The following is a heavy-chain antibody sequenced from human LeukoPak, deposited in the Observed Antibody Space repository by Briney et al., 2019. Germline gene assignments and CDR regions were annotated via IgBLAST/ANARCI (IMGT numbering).Heavy chain of an antibody. CDR2: IYPGDSDT. J-gene: IGHJ4*03. D-gene: IGHD3-10*01. V-gene: IGHV5-51*01. Sequence: GESLKISRKGSGYSSTSYWIGWVRQMPGKGLEWMGIIYPGDSDTRYSPSFQGQVTISADKSISTAYLQWSSLKASDTAMYYCARHALWFGEVVGYFDYWGQGTLVTVSS. CDR1: GYSSTSYW. CDR3: ARHALWFGEVVGYFDY.